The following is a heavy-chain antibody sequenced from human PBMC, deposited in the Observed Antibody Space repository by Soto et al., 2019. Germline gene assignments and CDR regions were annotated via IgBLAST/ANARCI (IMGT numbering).Heavy chain of an antibody. Sequence: GESLKISCKGSGYSFTSYWIGWVRQMPGKGLEWMGIIYPGDSDTRYRPSFQGQVTISADKSISTACLQWSSLKASDTAMYYCARDYYGSGTNWDYYYYGMDVWGQGTTVTVSS. D-gene: IGHD3-10*01. J-gene: IGHJ6*02. V-gene: IGHV5-51*01. CDR1: GYSFTSYW. CDR3: ARDYYGSGTNWDYYYYGMDV. CDR2: IYPGDSDT.